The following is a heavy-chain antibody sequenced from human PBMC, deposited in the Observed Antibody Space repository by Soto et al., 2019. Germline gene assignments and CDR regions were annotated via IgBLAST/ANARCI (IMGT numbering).Heavy chain of an antibody. Sequence: SVKVSCKASGGTFSSYAISWVRQAPGQGLEWMGGIIPIFGTANYAQKFQGRVTITADKSTSTAYVELSSLRSEDTAVYYCAGYSHYHVDTAMAFAHYYYYGMDVWGQGTTVTVSS. D-gene: IGHD5-18*01. CDR3: AGYSHYHVDTAMAFAHYYYYGMDV. CDR1: GGTFSSYA. J-gene: IGHJ6*02. V-gene: IGHV1-69*06. CDR2: IIPIFGTA.